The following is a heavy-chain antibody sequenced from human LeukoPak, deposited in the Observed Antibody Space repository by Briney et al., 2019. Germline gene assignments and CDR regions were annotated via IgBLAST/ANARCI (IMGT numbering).Heavy chain of an antibody. Sequence: ASVKVSCKASGYTFTGYYMHWVRQAPGQGLEWMGWINPNSGGTNYAQKFQGRVTMTRDTPTSTAYMELSRLRSDDTAVYYCASKYYYGSGSYYNAAFDIWGQGTMVTVSS. D-gene: IGHD3-10*01. CDR3: ASKYYYGSGSYYNAAFDI. CDR1: GYTFTGYY. CDR2: INPNSGGT. V-gene: IGHV1-2*02. J-gene: IGHJ3*02.